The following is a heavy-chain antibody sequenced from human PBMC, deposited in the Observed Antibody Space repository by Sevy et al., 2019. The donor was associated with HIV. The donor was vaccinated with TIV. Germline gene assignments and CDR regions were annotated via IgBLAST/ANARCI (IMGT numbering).Heavy chain of an antibody. CDR1: GFTFSNAW. V-gene: IGHV3-15*01. Sequence: GGSLRLSCAASGFTFSNAWMSWVRQAPGKGLEWVGRIKGKIYHGTIDYAAPVTGRFSISRDDSKNTLYLQMNSLKTEDTAVYYCTTATWSQEDYYNSWGQGTLVTVSS. CDR3: TTATWSQEDYYNS. J-gene: IGHJ5*02. CDR2: IKGKIYHGTI. D-gene: IGHD3-10*01.